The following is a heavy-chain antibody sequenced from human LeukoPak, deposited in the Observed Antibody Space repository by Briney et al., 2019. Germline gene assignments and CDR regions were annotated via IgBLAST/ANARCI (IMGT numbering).Heavy chain of an antibody. V-gene: IGHV3-53*01. J-gene: IGHJ4*02. CDR3: ARGFAPAYNFGVFDY. D-gene: IGHD5-18*01. CDR2: LYTGGET. CDR1: GFTVSNNY. Sequence: PGGSLRLSCAASGFTVSNNYMIWVRQAPGKGLEWVSLLYTGGETNYADFVKGRFTISRDTSKNTVSLHMSSLRAEDTAVYYCARGFAPAYNFGVFDYWGQGTLVTVSS.